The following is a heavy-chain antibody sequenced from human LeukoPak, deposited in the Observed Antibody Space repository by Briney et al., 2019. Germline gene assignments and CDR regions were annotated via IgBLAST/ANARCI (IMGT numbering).Heavy chain of an antibody. CDR1: GFIFSSYS. D-gene: IGHD6-19*01. V-gene: IGHV3-48*02. J-gene: IGHJ4*02. CDR3: VRGRAGNYFDY. CDR2: ISASSSTT. Sequence: GGSLRLPCAAPGFIFSSYSMNWVRQAPGKGLEWVSYISASSSTTHYADSVKGRFTISRDNAKTSLYLQMNSLRDDDTAVYHCVRGRAGNYFDYWGQGTLVTVSS.